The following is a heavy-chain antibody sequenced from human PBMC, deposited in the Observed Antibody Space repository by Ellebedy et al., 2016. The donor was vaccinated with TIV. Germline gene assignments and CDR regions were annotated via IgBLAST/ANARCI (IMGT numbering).Heavy chain of an antibody. CDR1: GFTFSSYA. Sequence: GESLKISXAASGFTFSSYAMSWVRQAPGKGLEWVSAISGSGGSTYYADSVKGRFTISRDNSKNTLYLQMNSLRAEDTAVYYCAKTNEYYYDSSGYWGAFDYWGQGTLVTVSS. D-gene: IGHD3-22*01. CDR3: AKTNEYYYDSSGYWGAFDY. J-gene: IGHJ4*02. CDR2: ISGSGGST. V-gene: IGHV3-23*01.